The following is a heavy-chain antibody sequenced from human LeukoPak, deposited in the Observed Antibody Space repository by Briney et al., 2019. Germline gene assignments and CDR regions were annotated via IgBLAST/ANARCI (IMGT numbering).Heavy chain of an antibody. CDR1: GGSISSYY. CDR2: IYYSGST. Sequence: PSETLSLTCTVSGGSISSYYWSWIRQPPGKGLAWIGYIYYSGSTNYNPSLKSRVTISVDTSKNQFSLKLSSVTAADTAVYFCARGPYSYDSSGAFDIWGQGTMVTVSS. CDR3: ARGPYSYDSSGAFDI. V-gene: IGHV4-59*01. D-gene: IGHD3-22*01. J-gene: IGHJ3*02.